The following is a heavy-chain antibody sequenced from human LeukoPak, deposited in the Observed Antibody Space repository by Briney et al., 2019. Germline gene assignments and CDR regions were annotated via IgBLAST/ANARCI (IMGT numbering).Heavy chain of an antibody. D-gene: IGHD5-18*01. CDR3: AKDRAMVHPYYFDS. V-gene: IGHV3-11*01. Sequence: GGSLRLSCAPSGFTFSDYYMSWIRQAPGPGLEWGSYISSSGSTIYYADSVKGRFTISRDNSKNTLYLQMNGLRAEDTAVYYCAKDRAMVHPYYFDSWGQGTLVTVSS. CDR1: GFTFSDYY. CDR2: ISSSGSTI. J-gene: IGHJ4*02.